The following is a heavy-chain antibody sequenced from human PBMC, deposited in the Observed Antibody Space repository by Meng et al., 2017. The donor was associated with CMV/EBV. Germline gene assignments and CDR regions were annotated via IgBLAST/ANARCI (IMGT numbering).Heavy chain of an antibody. J-gene: IGHJ4*02. V-gene: IGHV4-59*11. CDR2: IHYTGRA. CDR3: AERGGGY. Sequence: QVQLQHAGPGLVKPSETLPPPCRFSCVSIRTHYWSWVRQTPGKGLEWIASIHYTGRADYSPSLKSRLTISVDTSDSQLSLKLSSVTPADTAMYYCAERGGGYWGQGILVTVSS. D-gene: IGHD1-1*01. CDR1: CVSIRTHY.